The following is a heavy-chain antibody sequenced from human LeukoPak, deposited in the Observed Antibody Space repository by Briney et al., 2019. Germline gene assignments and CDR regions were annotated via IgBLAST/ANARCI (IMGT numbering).Heavy chain of an antibody. CDR2: INHSGYT. V-gene: IGHV4-34*01. CDR1: GVSFNDYY. J-gene: IGHJ4*02. CDR3: TRMPPGHDY. Sequence: SETLSLTCAVSGVSFNDYYWSWVRQSPGKGLEWIGEINHSGYTNDSPSLKRRVTISIDPSRNQFSLNLRSVTVADTAVYYCTRMPPGHDYWGQGTLVTVSS. D-gene: IGHD2-2*01.